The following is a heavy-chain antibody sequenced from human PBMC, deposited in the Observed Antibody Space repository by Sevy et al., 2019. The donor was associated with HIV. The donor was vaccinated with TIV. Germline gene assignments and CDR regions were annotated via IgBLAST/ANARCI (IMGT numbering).Heavy chain of an antibody. CDR2: MNPNRGNT. CDR3: AGGGVTMVRGARRPPDY. D-gene: IGHD3-10*01. CDR1: GYTFTSYD. Sequence: ASVKVSCKASGYTFTSYDINWVRQATGQGLEWMGWMNPNRGNTGYAQKFQGRVTMTRNTSISTAYMELSSLGSEDTAVYYCAGGGVTMVRGARRPPDYWGQGTLVTVSS. J-gene: IGHJ4*02. V-gene: IGHV1-8*01.